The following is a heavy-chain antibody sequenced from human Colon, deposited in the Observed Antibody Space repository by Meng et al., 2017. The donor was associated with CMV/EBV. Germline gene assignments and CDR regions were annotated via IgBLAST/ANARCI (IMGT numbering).Heavy chain of an antibody. CDR2: ITFRSFI. V-gene: IGHV3-21*06. D-gene: IGHD3-10*01. CDR3: ARDPDFDYGGPGRRLDR. J-gene: IGHJ5*02. CDR1: GFYVNSFA. Sequence: GESLKISCAASGFYVNSFAMHWVRLVPGKGLVWISFITFRSFIHYADSLEGRISISRDNARNSVYLHMDSLRDEDTAIYYFARDPDFDYGGPGRRLDRGGRGTPVTVSS.